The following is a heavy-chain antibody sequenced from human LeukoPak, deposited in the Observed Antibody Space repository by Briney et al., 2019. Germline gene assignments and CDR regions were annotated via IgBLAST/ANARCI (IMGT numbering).Heavy chain of an antibody. V-gene: IGHV4-39*07. CDR1: GGSISSSSYY. CDR3: ARNYDFWSGYSYYFDY. D-gene: IGHD3-3*01. J-gene: IGHJ4*02. CDR2: IYYSGST. Sequence: PSETLPLTCTVSGGSISSSSYYWGWIRQPPWKGLEWIGSIYYSGSTYYNPSLKSRVTISVDTSKNQFSLKLSSVTAADTAVYYCARNYDFWSGYSYYFDYWGQGTLVTVSS.